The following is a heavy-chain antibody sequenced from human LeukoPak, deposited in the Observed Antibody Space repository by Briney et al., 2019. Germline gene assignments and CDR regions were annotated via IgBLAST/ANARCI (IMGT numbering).Heavy chain of an antibody. CDR3: AKIARFGELLYFDY. CDR2: INSDGSST. J-gene: IGHJ4*02. Sequence: GGSLRLSCAASGFTFSSYWMHWVRQAPGKGLVWVSRINSDGSSTSYADSVKGRFTISRDNAKNTLYLQMNSLRAEDTAVYYCAKIARFGELLYFDYWGQGTLVTVSS. CDR1: GFTFSSYW. D-gene: IGHD3-10*02. V-gene: IGHV3-74*01.